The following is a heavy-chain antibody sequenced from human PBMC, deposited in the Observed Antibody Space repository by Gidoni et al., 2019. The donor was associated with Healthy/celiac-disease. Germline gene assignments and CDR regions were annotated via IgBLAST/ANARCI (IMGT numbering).Heavy chain of an antibody. CDR1: GFTFSSYW. V-gene: IGHV3-7*01. Sequence: EVQLVESGGGLVQPGGSLRLSCAASGFTFSSYWMSWFRQAPGKGLEWVANIKQDGSEKYYVDSVKGRFTISRDNAKNSLYLQMNSLRAEDTAVYYCARSTNNWNYNYWGQGTLVTVSS. CDR3: ARSTNNWNYNY. CDR2: IKQDGSEK. D-gene: IGHD1-7*01. J-gene: IGHJ4*02.